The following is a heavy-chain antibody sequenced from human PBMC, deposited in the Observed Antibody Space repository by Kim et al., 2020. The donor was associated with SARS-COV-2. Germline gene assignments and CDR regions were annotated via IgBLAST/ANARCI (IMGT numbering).Heavy chain of an antibody. CDR2: ISYDGSNK. J-gene: IGHJ4*02. D-gene: IGHD3-10*01. V-gene: IGHV3-30*18. CDR3: AKDLSMVRGVNLFDY. CDR1: GFTFSSYG. Sequence: GGSLRLSCAASGFTFSSYGMHWVRQAPGKGLEWVAVISYDGSNKYYADSVKGRFTISRDNSKNTLYLQMNSLRAEDTAVYYCAKDLSMVRGVNLFDYWGQGTLVTVSS.